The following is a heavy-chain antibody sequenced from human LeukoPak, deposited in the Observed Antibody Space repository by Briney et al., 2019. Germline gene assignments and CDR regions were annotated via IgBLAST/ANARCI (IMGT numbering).Heavy chain of an antibody. CDR1: GYTFTSYA. Sequence: ASVKVSCKASGYTFTSYAMHWARQAPGQRLEWMGWINAGNGNTKYSQKFQGRVTITRDTSASTAYMELSSLRSEDTAVYYCARQNRRWLQPLYNWFDPWGQGTLVTVSS. CDR2: INAGNGNT. V-gene: IGHV1-3*01. CDR3: ARQNRRWLQPLYNWFDP. D-gene: IGHD5-24*01. J-gene: IGHJ5*02.